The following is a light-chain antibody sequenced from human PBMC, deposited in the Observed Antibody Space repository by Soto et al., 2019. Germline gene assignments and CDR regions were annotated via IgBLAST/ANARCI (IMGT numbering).Light chain of an antibody. Sequence: EIVLTQSPATLSLSPGERATLSCRASQSVSSYLAGYQQKPGQAPRLLLHDASNRATGIPARFSGSGSETDFTLTISILEPEDFAVYYCQQRSNWPSTFGQGTRLEI. V-gene: IGKV3-11*01. J-gene: IGKJ5*01. CDR2: DAS. CDR3: QQRSNWPST. CDR1: QSVSSY.